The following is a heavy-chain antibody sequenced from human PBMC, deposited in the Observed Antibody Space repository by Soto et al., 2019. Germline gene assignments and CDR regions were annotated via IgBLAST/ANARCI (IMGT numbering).Heavy chain of an antibody. CDR2: INPNSGGT. CDR3: ARALHYIAAAGSWFDP. V-gene: IGHV1-2*02. D-gene: IGHD6-13*01. Sequence: ASVKVSCKASGYTFTGYYMHWVRQAPGQGLEWMGWINPNSGGTNYAQKFQGRVTMTRDTSISTAYMELSGLRSDDTAVYYCARALHYIAAAGSWFDPWGQGTLVTVSS. J-gene: IGHJ5*02. CDR1: GYTFTGYY.